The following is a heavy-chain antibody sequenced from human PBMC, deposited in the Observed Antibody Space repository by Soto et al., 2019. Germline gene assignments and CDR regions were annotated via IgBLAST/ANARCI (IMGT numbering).Heavy chain of an antibody. D-gene: IGHD2-15*01. CDR1: GFTFGSYG. Sequence: PGGSLRLSCAASGFTFGSYGMHWVRQAPGKGLEWVAVIWYDGSNKYYADSVKGRFTISRDNSKNTLYLQMNSLRAEDTAVYYCARDWGYCSGGSCSYDGFDIWGQGTMVTVSS. CDR3: ARDWGYCSGGSCSYDGFDI. V-gene: IGHV3-33*01. CDR2: IWYDGSNK. J-gene: IGHJ3*02.